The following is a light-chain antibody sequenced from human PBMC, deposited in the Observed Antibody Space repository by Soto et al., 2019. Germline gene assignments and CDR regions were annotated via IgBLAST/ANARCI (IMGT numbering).Light chain of an antibody. CDR2: GAS. CDR1: QSINNY. V-gene: IGKV1-39*01. CDR3: QQYRMSPNT. Sequence: DVQLAQSPSSLSASVGDRVTITCRARQSINNYLNWYQQKPGKAPKLLIYGASTRATGIPDRFSGSGSGTDFSLTIRGLKPEDFAVYYCQQYRMSPNTFGQGTRLEIK. J-gene: IGKJ5*01.